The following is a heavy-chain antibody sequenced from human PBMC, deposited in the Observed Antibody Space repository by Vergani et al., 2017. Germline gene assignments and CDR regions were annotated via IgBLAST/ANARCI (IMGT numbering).Heavy chain of an antibody. Sequence: QVQLVQSGAEVKKPGASVKVSCKASGYTFTSYAMHWVRQAPGQRLEWMGWINAGNGNTKYSQKFQGRVTITRDTSISTAYMELSRLRSDDTAVYYCARDYSQRYFDLWGRGTLVTVSS. J-gene: IGHJ2*01. CDR3: ARDYSQRYFDL. V-gene: IGHV1-3*01. D-gene: IGHD2-15*01. CDR2: INAGNGNT. CDR1: GYTFTSYA.